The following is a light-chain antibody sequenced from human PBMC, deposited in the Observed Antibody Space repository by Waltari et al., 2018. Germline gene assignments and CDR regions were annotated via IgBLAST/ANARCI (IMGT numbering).Light chain of an antibody. CDR3: QSYDSSHHVI. CDR2: ADD. J-gene: IGLJ2*01. CDR1: TGNIASNY. V-gene: IGLV6-57*01. Sequence: NFMLTQPHSVSESPGKTVTISCTRRTGNIASNYVQWSQQRPGSSPTTLIYADDQRPSGVPDRFSGSIDSSSNSASLTISGLKTEDEADYYCQSYDSSHHVIFGGGTKLTVL.